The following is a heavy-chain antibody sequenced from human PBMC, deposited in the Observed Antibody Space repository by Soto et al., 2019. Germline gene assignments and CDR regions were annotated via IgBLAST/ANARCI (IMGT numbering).Heavy chain of an antibody. D-gene: IGHD3-22*01. CDR1: GGTFSSYA. Sequence: QVQLVQSGAEVKKPGSSVKVSCKASGGTFSSYAISWVRQAPGQGLEWMGGIIPIFGTANYAQKFQGRVTITADESTSTDYMELSSLRSEDTAVYYCARDGRYYYDSSGYYHFDYWGQGTLVTVSS. CDR3: ARDGRYYYDSSGYYHFDY. J-gene: IGHJ4*02. CDR2: IIPIFGTA. V-gene: IGHV1-69*01.